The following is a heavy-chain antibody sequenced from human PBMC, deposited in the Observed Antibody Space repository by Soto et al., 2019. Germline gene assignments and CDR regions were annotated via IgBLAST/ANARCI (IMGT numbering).Heavy chain of an antibody. V-gene: IGHV4-34*01. D-gene: IGHD2-2*01. CDR1: GGSFSGYY. CDR2: INHSGST. J-gene: IGHJ4*02. CDR3: ARGVDIVVVPAARKAAAGTRVLDY. Sequence: PSETLSLTCAVYGGSFSGYYWSWFRQPPGKGLEWIGEINHSGSTNYNPSLKSRVTVSVDTSKNQFSLKLSSVTAADTAVYYCARGVDIVVVPAARKAAAGTRVLDYWGQGTLVTVPS.